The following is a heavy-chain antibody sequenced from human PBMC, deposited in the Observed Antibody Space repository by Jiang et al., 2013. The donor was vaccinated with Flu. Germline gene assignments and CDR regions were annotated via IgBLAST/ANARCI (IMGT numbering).Heavy chain of an antibody. CDR2: IYPGDSDT. CDR1: GYSFTSYW. J-gene: IGHJ2*01. Sequence: PGESLKISCKGSGYSFTSYWIGWVRQMPGKGLEWMGIIYPGDSDTRYSPSFQGQVTISADKSISTAYLQWSSLKASDTAMYYCARHALHLEEMDLPHEWYFDLWGRGTLVTVSS. V-gene: IGHV5-51*01. D-gene: IGHD5-24*01. CDR3: ARHALHLEEMDLPHEWYFDL.